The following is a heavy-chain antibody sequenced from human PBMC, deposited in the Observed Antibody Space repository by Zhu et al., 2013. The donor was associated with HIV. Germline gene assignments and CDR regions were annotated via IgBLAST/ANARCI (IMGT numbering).Heavy chain of an antibody. CDR3: ARGPYFRDYFDY. V-gene: IGHV1-18*01. CDR2: IGPYNGNT. J-gene: IGHJ4*02. D-gene: IGHD3-10*02. CDR1: DYTFINYA. Sequence: QVHLVQSGAEVKKPGASVKVSCKGSDYTFINYAITWVRQAPGQGLEWMGSIGPYNGNTNYLQKFQGRVTVTTDTSTSTAYMELRSLRSDDTAVYYCARGPYFRDYFDYWGQGTLVTVSS.